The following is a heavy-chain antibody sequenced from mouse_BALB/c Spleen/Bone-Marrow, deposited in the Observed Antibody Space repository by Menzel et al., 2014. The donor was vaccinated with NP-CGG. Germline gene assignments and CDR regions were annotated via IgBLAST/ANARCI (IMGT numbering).Heavy chain of an antibody. V-gene: IGHV1-87*01. CDR1: GYTFTSYW. D-gene: IGHD1-1*01. CDR2: IYPGDGDT. Sequence: QVQLQQSGAELARAGASVKLSCKASGYTFTSYWMQWVKQRPGQGLEWIGAIYPGDGDTRNTQKFKGKATLTADKSSSTAYMQLSSLASEDSAVYYCARNYYYGSSWSAMDYWGQGTSVTVSS. J-gene: IGHJ4*01. CDR3: ARNYYYGSSWSAMDY.